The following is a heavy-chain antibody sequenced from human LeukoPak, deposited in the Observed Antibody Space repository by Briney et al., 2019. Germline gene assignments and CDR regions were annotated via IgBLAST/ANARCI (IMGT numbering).Heavy chain of an antibody. CDR3: ARAVLYGLPQD. CDR2: INHSGST. V-gene: IGHV4-34*01. D-gene: IGHD2-2*02. J-gene: IGHJ4*02. CDR1: GGSFSGYY. Sequence: SETLSLTCAVYGGSFSGYYWSWIRQPPGKGLEWIGEINHSGSTNYNPSLKSRVTISVDTSKNQFSLKLSSVTAADTAVYYCARAVLYGLPQDWGQGTLVTASS.